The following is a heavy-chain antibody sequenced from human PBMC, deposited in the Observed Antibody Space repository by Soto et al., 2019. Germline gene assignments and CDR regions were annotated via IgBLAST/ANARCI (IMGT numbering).Heavy chain of an antibody. V-gene: IGHV3-30*04. D-gene: IGHD4-17*01. CDR3: ARSRVNSGDYTGPVGFEY. J-gene: IGHJ4*02. CDR2: ISYDGRVK. CDR1: GFTFSSYA. Sequence: QVQLVESGGGVVQPGRSLRLSCAASGFTFSSYAMHWVRQAPGKGLEWVAVISYDGRVKDYADSVKGRFTISRDNSKNTVYLQMNSLRAEDTGLYYWARSRVNSGDYTGPVGFEYWGQGTLVAVSS.